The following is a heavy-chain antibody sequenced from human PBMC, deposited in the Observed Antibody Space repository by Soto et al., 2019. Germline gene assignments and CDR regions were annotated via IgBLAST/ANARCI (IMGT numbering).Heavy chain of an antibody. D-gene: IGHD3-3*01. CDR1: GGSITTKY. V-gene: IGHV4-59*01. Sequence: QVQLQESGPGLVRPSETLSLRCTVSGGSITTKYWSWIREVPGKGLEWIGYAYHSGSGSHPSLKSRVTISADKSKNEFSLKMTSVTAEDTVVYYCARMGFFGGAWALDIWSPGTNVTVS. J-gene: IGHJ3*02. CDR2: AYHSGS. CDR3: ARMGFFGGAWALDI.